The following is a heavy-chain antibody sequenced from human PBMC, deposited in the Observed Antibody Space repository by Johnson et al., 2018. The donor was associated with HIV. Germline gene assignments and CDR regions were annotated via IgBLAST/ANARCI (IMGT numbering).Heavy chain of an antibody. D-gene: IGHD2-15*01. CDR3: ARERINDGFDI. Sequence: EVQLVESGGGVVQPGRSLRLSCAASGFTFSSYAMHWVRQAPGKGLEWVSYISSSGSTIYYADSVRGRFTISRDNSKNTLYLQMNSLRAEDTAVYYCARERINDGFDIWGQGTMVTVSS. V-gene: IGHV3-48*01. J-gene: IGHJ3*02. CDR1: GFTFSSYA. CDR2: ISSSGSTI.